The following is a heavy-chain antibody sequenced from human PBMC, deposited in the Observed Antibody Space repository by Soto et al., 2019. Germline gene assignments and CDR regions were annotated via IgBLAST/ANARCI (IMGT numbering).Heavy chain of an antibody. CDR2: IYHSGST. CDR3: AGDLHYGDYEWYFDL. J-gene: IGHJ2*01. D-gene: IGHD4-17*01. Sequence: QLQLQESGSGLVKPSQTLSLTCAVSGGSISSGGYSWSWIRQPPGKGLEWIGYIYHSGSTYYNPYLKSRLIKAVDRCKNQFSLKLSSVPAAGTAVYSCAGDLHYGDYEWYFDLWGRGTLVTVSS. V-gene: IGHV4-30-2*01. CDR1: GGSISSGGYS.